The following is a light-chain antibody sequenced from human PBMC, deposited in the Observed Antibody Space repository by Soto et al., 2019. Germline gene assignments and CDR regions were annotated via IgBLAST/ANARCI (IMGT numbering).Light chain of an antibody. Sequence: EIVLTQSPGTLSLSPGERATLSCRASHTISSSYLAWYQQRPGQAPRLLIYDASNRATGIPARFSGSGSGTEFTLTISSLQSEDFAVYFCQQYNAWPPITFGQGTRLEIK. CDR2: DAS. CDR3: QQYNAWPPIT. V-gene: IGKV3-20*01. J-gene: IGKJ5*01. CDR1: HTISSSY.